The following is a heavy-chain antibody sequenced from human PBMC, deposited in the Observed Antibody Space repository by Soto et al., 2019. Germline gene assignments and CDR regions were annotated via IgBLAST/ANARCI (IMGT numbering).Heavy chain of an antibody. CDR2: INTYNGNT. J-gene: IGHJ4*02. Sequence: ASVKVSCKASGYTFTSYGISWVRQAPGQGLEWMGWINTYNGNTNYAQRLQGRVTLTTDTSTRTAYMELRSLTSDDTAVYYCARGSSPVDFDYWGQGTLVTGSS. CDR1: GYTFTSYG. D-gene: IGHD6-13*01. CDR3: ARGSSPVDFDY. V-gene: IGHV1-18*01.